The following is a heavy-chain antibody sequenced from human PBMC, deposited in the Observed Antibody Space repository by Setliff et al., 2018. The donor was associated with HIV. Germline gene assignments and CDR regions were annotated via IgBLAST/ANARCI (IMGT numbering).Heavy chain of an antibody. Sequence: SETLSLTCSVSGGSIEFSSYYWGWIRQPPGKGLEWIGSVYYSGSTYYNPSLKSRLTISVDTSTNKFSLKLSSVTAADTAVYYCARLRGLNLEPFDYWGLGTLVTVSS. V-gene: IGHV4-39*01. CDR2: VYYSGST. J-gene: IGHJ4*02. CDR1: GGSIEFSSYY. CDR3: ARLRGLNLEPFDY. D-gene: IGHD1-1*01.